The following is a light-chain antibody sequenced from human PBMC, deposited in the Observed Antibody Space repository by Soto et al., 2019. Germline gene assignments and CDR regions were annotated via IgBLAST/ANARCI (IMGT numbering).Light chain of an antibody. V-gene: IGKV1-12*01. J-gene: IGKJ5*01. CDR1: QGISTW. CDR2: GAS. Sequence: DIQRTQSPSPLSASVGARVTITCRASQGISTWLAWYQQKPGKAPKRLIYGASSLQSGVPSRFSGSGSGTDFTLTISNLQPEDFATYYCQQANSFPISFGQGTRLEIK. CDR3: QQANSFPIS.